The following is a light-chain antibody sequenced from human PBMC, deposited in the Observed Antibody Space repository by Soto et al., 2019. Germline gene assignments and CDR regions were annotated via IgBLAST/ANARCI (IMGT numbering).Light chain of an antibody. Sequence: SVLRQPPSVSAAAGQKVTISCSGSSSNIGNNYVSWYQQLPGTAPKLLIYDNNKRPSGIPDRFSGSKSGTSATLGITGLQTGDEADYYCGTWDSSLSAGPYVFGTGTKVTVL. CDR1: SSNIGNNY. J-gene: IGLJ1*01. CDR2: DNN. V-gene: IGLV1-51*01. CDR3: GTWDSSLSAGPYV.